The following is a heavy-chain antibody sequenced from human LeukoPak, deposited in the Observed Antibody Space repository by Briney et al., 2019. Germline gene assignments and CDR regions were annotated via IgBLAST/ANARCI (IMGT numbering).Heavy chain of an antibody. CDR2: IKPNSGDT. Sequence: ASVKVSCKASGYTFTANYMHWVRQAPGQGLEWMGWIKPNSGDTNYAQEFQGRVIMTRDTSINTAYMELSWPRPDDTAVYYCARDGGYYYMDVWGQGTTVTVSS. CDR3: ARDGGYYYMDV. CDR1: GYTFTANY. D-gene: IGHD2-15*01. J-gene: IGHJ6*02. V-gene: IGHV1-2*02.